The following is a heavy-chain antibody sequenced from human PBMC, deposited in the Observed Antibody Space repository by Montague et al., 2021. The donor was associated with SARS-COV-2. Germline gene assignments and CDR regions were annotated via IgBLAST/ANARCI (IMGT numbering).Heavy chain of an antibody. CDR2: IYSGGIT. V-gene: IGHV3-53*04. Sequence: SLRLSCAASGFTVSSNYMSWFRQAPGKWLEWFSVIYSGGITYSAYSVKCRFTISRHNSNNTLYLHMNSLRAEDTAVYYCARDHGSGGFTFDYWGQGTLVTVSS. D-gene: IGHD6-19*01. CDR3: ARDHGSGGFTFDY. J-gene: IGHJ4*02. CDR1: GFTVSSNY.